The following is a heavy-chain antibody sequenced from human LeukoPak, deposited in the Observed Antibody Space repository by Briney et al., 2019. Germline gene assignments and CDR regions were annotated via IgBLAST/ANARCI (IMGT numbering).Heavy chain of an antibody. CDR3: ARTRADFWSGYYYYGMDV. Sequence: TSETLSLTCTVSGGSISSGGYYWSWIRQHPGKGLEWIGYIYYSGSTYYSPSLKSRVTISVDTSKNQFSLKLSSVTAADTAVYFCARTRADFWSGYYYYGMDVWGQGTTVTVSS. V-gene: IGHV4-31*03. CDR2: IYYSGST. J-gene: IGHJ6*02. D-gene: IGHD3-3*01. CDR1: GGSISSGGYY.